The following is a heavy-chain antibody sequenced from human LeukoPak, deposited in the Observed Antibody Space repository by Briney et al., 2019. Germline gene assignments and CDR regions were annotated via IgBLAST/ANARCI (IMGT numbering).Heavy chain of an antibody. CDR3: AELGITMIGGV. V-gene: IGHV1-69*06. D-gene: IGHD3-10*02. CDR2: IIPIFGTA. J-gene: IGHJ6*04. CDR1: GYIFTGYY. Sequence: SVKVSCKASGYIFTGYYMHWVRQAPGQGLEWMGGIIPIFGTANYAQKFQGRVTITADKSTSTAYMELSSLRAEDTAVYYCAELGITMIGGVWGKGTTVTISA.